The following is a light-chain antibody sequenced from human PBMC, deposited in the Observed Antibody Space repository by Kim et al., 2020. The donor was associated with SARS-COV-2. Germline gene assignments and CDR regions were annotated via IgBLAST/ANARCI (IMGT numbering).Light chain of an antibody. CDR2: DAS. CDR3: QQRGNWPLT. V-gene: IGKV3-11*01. CDR1: QSVSSN. J-gene: IGKJ4*01. Sequence: LHPADRATLSCRASQSVSSNLAWYQHKPGQAPRLLIYDASNGATGIPARFSGSGSGTDFTLTIGSLEPEDFAVYYCQQRGNWPLTFGGGTKVDIK.